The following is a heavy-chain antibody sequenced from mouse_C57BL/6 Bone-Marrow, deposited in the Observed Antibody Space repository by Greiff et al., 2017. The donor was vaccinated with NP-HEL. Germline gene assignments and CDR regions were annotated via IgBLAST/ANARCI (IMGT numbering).Heavy chain of an antibody. CDR1: GYTFTSYW. CDR2: IDPSDSYT. Sequence: QVQLQQPGAELVRPGTSVKLSCKASGYTFTSYWMHWVKQRPGQGLEWIGVIDPSDSYTNYNQKFKGKATLTVDTSSSTAYMQLSSLTSEDSAVYYCARGEAMDDWGQGTSVTVSS. CDR3: ARGEAMDD. V-gene: IGHV1-59*01. J-gene: IGHJ4*01.